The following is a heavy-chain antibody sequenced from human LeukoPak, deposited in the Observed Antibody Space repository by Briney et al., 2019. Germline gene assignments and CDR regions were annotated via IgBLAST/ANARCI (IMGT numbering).Heavy chain of an antibody. D-gene: IGHD2-15*01. Sequence: GGSLRLSCAASGFTFSSYAMSWVRQAPGKGLEWVSAISGSGGSTYYADSVKGRFTISRDNSKNTLYLQMNSLRAEDTAVYYCAKALAAAHYYYYYYMDVWGKGTTVTVSS. CDR3: AKALAAAHYYYYYYMDV. J-gene: IGHJ6*03. CDR2: ISGSGGST. CDR1: GFTFSSYA. V-gene: IGHV3-23*01.